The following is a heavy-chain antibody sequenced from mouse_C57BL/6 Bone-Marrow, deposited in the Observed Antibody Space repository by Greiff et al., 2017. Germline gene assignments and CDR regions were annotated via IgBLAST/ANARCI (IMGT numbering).Heavy chain of an antibody. J-gene: IGHJ2*01. CDR3: ARSRRWLRPLYYFDY. CDR1: GYAFSSSW. D-gene: IGHD2-2*01. V-gene: IGHV1-82*01. CDR2: IYPGDGDT. Sequence: QVQLQQSGPELVKPGASVKISCKASGYAFSSSWMNWVKQRPGKGLEWIGRIYPGDGDTNYNGKFKSKATLTADKSSSTAYMQLSSLTSEDSAVYFCARSRRWLRPLYYFDYWGQGTTLTVSS.